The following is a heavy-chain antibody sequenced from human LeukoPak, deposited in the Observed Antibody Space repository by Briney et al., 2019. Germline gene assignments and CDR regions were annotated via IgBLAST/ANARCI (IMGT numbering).Heavy chain of an antibody. V-gene: IGHV3-9*01. J-gene: IGHJ4*02. D-gene: IGHD3-10*01. Sequence: GGSLRLSCAASGFTFDDYAMHWVRQAPGKGLEWVSGISWNSGSIGYADSVKGRFTISRDNAKNSLYLQMNSLRAEGTALYYCAKASPTASGFDYWGQGTLVTVSS. CDR1: GFTFDDYA. CDR3: AKASPTASGFDY. CDR2: ISWNSGSI.